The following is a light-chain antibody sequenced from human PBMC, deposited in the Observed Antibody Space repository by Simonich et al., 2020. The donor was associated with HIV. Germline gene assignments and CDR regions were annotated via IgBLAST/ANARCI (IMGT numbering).Light chain of an antibody. CDR3: MQGTHWPPL. Sequence: DVVMTQSPLSLPVTLGQPASISCRSSQSLVHSDGNTYWNWFQQRPGQSPRRLIYKVANRDSGVPDRFSGSGSGTDFTLKISRVEAEDVGVYYCMQGTHWPPLFGPGTKVDIK. J-gene: IGKJ3*01. CDR1: QSLVHSDGNTY. V-gene: IGKV2-30*02. CDR2: KVA.